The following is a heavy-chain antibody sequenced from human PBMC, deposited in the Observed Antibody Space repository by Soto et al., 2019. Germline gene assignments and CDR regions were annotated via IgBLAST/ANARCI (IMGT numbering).Heavy chain of an antibody. D-gene: IGHD3-3*01. CDR2: IFHTGST. CDR1: GASISIGNFS. J-gene: IGHJ2*01. CDR3: ARVKVGDLFRFNWFFDL. Sequence: TLSLTCTVSGASISIGNFSWTWIRQPPGKGLEWIAYIFHTGSTFYNSSLKPRVSISVDRSKNQFSLKLKSVTETDTAVYYCARVKVGDLFRFNWFFDLWGRGTLVTVSS. V-gene: IGHV4-30-2*01.